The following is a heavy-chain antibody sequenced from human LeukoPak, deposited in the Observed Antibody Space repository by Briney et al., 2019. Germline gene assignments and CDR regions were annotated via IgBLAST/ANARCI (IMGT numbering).Heavy chain of an antibody. CDR1: GASVSGSPYY. CDR3: ARESHYDILTGYYKGVSLLDV. Sequence: SETLSLTCTVSGASVSGSPYYWGWIRQPPGKGLEWIGSIYSSGSTYYNASLQSRVTISIETSKNQISLKLSSVTAADTAVYYCARESHYDILTGYYKGVSLLDVWGKGTTVTVSS. CDR2: IYSSGST. J-gene: IGHJ6*04. V-gene: IGHV4-39*07. D-gene: IGHD3-9*01.